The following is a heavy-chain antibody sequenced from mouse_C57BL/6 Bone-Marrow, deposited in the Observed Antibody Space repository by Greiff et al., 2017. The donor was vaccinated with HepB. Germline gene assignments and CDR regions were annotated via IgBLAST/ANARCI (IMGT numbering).Heavy chain of an antibody. CDR2: IRSKTSNYAT. CDR3: IRERDSNDEGSFDY. Sequence: EVKVVESGGGLVQPKGSLKLSCAASGFTFNTYAMHWVRQAPGKGLEWVARIRSKTSNYATYYADSVKDRFTISRDDSQSMLYLQMNNLKTEDTAMYYCIRERDSNDEGSFDYWGQGTTLTVSS. J-gene: IGHJ2*01. V-gene: IGHV10-3*01. D-gene: IGHD2-12*01. CDR1: GFTFNTYA.